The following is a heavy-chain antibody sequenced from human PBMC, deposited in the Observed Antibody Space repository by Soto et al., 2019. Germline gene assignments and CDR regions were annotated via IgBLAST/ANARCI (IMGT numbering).Heavy chain of an antibody. J-gene: IGHJ4*02. V-gene: IGHV1-69*13. Sequence: ASVKVSCKASGGTFSSYSISWVRHAPGQGLEWMGGIIPIFGTANYAQKFQGRVTITADESTSTAYMELSSLRSEDTAVYYCARDSLLWFGHSTYYFDYWGQGTLVTVSS. CDR1: GGTFSSYS. CDR3: ARDSLLWFGHSTYYFDY. CDR2: IIPIFGTA. D-gene: IGHD3-10*01.